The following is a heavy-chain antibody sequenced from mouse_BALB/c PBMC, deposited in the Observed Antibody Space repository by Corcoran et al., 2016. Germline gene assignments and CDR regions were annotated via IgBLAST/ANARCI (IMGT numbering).Heavy chain of an antibody. Sequence: EVQLQQSGAELVRPGALVKLSCKASGFNIKDYYMDWVKQRPEQGLEWIGWIDPENGNTIYDPKFQGKASITADTSSNTAYLQLSSLTSEDTAVYYCATMITYYFDYWGQGTTLTVSS. J-gene: IGHJ2*01. CDR1: GFNIKDYY. CDR2: IDPENGNT. CDR3: ATMITYYFDY. D-gene: IGHD2-4*01. V-gene: IGHV14-1*02.